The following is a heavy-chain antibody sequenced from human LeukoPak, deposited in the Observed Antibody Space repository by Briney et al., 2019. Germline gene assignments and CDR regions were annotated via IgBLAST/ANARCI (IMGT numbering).Heavy chain of an antibody. CDR3: ARDRLELRGASYYYYMDV. Sequence: GGSLRLSCAASGFTFSSYSMNWVRQAPGKGLEWVSYISSSSSTIYYADSVKGRFTISRDNAKNSLYLQMNSLRAEDTAVYYCARDRLELRGASYYYYMDVWGKGATVTVSS. CDR1: GFTFSSYS. D-gene: IGHD1-7*01. J-gene: IGHJ6*03. V-gene: IGHV3-48*01. CDR2: ISSSSSTI.